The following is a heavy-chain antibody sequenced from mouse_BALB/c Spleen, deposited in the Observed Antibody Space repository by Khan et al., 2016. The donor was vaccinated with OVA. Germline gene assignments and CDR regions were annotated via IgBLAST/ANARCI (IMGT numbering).Heavy chain of an antibody. CDR2: IWGDGST. V-gene: IGHV2-3*01. Sequence: QVRLQQSGPGLVAPSQSLSITCTVSGFSLTSYGVGWVHQPPEKGLEWLGVIWGDGSTNYPSALISRLSISKDNSKSQVFLKLNSLQTDDTATYYCALYYYGRAWFAYWGQGTLVTVSA. CDR3: ALYYYGRAWFAY. D-gene: IGHD1-1*01. J-gene: IGHJ3*01. CDR1: GFSLTSYG.